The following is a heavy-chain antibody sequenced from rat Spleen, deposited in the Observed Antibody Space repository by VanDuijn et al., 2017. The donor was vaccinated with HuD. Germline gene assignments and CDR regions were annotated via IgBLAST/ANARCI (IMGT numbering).Heavy chain of an antibody. CDR1: GFTFSDYY. V-gene: IGHV5-7*01. CDR2: ISYDGSS. D-gene: IGHD1-11*01. CDR3: GRRSGGIDY. Sequence: EVQLVESGGGLVQPGRSLKLSCAASGFTFSDYYMAWVRQAPTKGLEWVATISYDGSSYYRESVKGRFTISRDNAKSTLYLQMDSLRSEDTATYYCGRRSGGIDYWGQGVMVTVSS. J-gene: IGHJ2*01.